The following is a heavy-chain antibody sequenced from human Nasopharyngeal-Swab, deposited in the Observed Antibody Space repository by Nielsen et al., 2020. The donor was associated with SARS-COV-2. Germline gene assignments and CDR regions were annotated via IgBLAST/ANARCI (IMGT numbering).Heavy chain of an antibody. CDR2: IYYSGST. D-gene: IGHD2-2*01. Sequence: WIRQPPGQGLEWIGSIYYSGSTYYNPSLKSRVTISVDTSKNQFSLKLSSVTAADTAMYYCARDIEVVPAVPEGGMDVWGQGTTVTVSS. J-gene: IGHJ6*02. CDR3: ARDIEVVPAVPEGGMDV. V-gene: IGHV4-39*07.